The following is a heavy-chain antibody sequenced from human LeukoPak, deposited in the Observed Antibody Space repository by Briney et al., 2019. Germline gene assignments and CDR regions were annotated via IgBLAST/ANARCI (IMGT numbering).Heavy chain of an antibody. J-gene: IGHJ6*03. CDR3: ARDQIAAPRSYYYYMDV. CDR2: IYYSGST. V-gene: IGHV4-59*01. CDR1: GGSISSYY. Sequence: PSETLSLTCTVSGGSISSYYWSWIRQPPGKGLEWIGYIYYSGSTNYNPSLKSRVTISVDTSKNQFSLKLSSVTAADTAVYYCARDQIAAPRSYYYYMDVWGKGTTVTVSS. D-gene: IGHD6-13*01.